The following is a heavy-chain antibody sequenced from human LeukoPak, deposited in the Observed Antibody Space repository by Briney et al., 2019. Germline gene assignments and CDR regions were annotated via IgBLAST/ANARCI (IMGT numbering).Heavy chain of an antibody. CDR2: INTDGSST. D-gene: IGHD2-2*01. CDR3: ARGCSTTMCPADY. V-gene: IGHV3-74*01. CDR1: GFTFSSYW. J-gene: IGHJ4*02. Sequence: PGGSLRLSCTASGFTFSSYWMHWVRQAPGKGLVWVSLINTDGSSTTYADSVKGRFTISRDNAKNTLSLQMNSLRAEDTAVYYCARGCSTTMCPADYWGQGTLVTVSS.